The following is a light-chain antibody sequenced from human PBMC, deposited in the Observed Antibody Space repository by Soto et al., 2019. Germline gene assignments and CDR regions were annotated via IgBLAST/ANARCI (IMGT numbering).Light chain of an antibody. J-gene: IGKJ1*01. V-gene: IGKV3-11*01. CDR2: DAS. CDR1: QSVGSY. Sequence: EIVLIQSPATLSLSPGERATLSCRASQSVGSYLAWYQHKPGQAPRLLISDASNRATGIPARFSGSGSETDFTLTISSLEPEDSAVYYCQQYNNWPPRTFGQGTKVDIK. CDR3: QQYNNWPPRT.